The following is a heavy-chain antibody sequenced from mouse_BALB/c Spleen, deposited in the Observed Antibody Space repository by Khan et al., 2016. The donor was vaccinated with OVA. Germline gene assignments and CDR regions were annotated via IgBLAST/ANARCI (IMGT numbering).Heavy chain of an antibody. Sequence: QVQLQQSGAELVKAGASVKMSCKASGYTFTSYWMHWVKQRLGQGLEWFAETNPTNGRTNYNEKFKSKATLTVDKSSSTAYMLLNGLTSEDSAVYYCARINEIVAIYLDYWGQGTTVTVSS. CDR1: GYTFTSYW. J-gene: IGHJ2*01. D-gene: IGHD1-1*01. CDR2: TNPTNGRT. CDR3: ARINEIVAIYLDY. V-gene: IGHV1S81*02.